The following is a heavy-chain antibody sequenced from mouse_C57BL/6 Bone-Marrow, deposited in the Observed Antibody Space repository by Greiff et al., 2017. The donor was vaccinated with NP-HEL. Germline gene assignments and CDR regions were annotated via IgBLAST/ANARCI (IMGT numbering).Heavy chain of an antibody. CDR2: IHPNSGST. V-gene: IGHV1-64*01. Sequence: QVQLKQPGAELVKPGASVKLSCKASGYTFTSYWMHWVKQRPGQGLEWIGMIHPNSGSTNYNEKFKSKATLTVDKSSSTAYMQLSSLTSEDSAVYYCARSVYDHPWFAYWGQGTLVTVSA. CDR1: GYTFTSYW. J-gene: IGHJ3*01. D-gene: IGHD2-3*01. CDR3: ARSVYDHPWFAY.